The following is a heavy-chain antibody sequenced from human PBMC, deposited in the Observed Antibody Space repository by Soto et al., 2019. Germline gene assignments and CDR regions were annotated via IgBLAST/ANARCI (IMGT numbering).Heavy chain of an antibody. J-gene: IGHJ3*02. CDR1: GGTFSSYA. D-gene: IGHD1-1*01. V-gene: IGHV1-69*01. CDR3: ARDIQEMATTYDAFYI. Sequence: QVQLVQSGAEVKKPGSSVKVSCKASGGTFSSYAISWVRQAPGQGLEWMGGIIPIFGTANYAQKFQGRVTITADESTSTAYMELSSLRSEDTAVYYCARDIQEMATTYDAFYIWGQGTMVTVSS. CDR2: IIPIFGTA.